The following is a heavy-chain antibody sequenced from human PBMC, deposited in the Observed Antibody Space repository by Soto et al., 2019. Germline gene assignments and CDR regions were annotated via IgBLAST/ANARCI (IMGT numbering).Heavy chain of an antibody. Sequence: QITLKESGPTRVKPTQTLTLTCTFSGFSLTSRPMGVGWIRQPPGKALEWLVFIYWDDDKRYSPSLKNRLTITKDTSGNQVVLTMTNMDPLDTATYYCAHRLSGFNWNGGYLDYWGQGALVTVSS. D-gene: IGHD1-1*01. V-gene: IGHV2-5*02. J-gene: IGHJ4*02. CDR1: GFSLTSRPMG. CDR2: IYWDDDK. CDR3: AHRLSGFNWNGGYLDY.